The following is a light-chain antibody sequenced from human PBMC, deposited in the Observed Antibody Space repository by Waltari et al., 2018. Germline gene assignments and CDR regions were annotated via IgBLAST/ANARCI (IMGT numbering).Light chain of an antibody. J-gene: IGLJ2*01. CDR1: SSDFGNYNY. V-gene: IGLV2-14*03. Sequence: QSALTQPASVAGSPGQSITISCTGTSSDFGNYNYVSWYQQHPGKAPKLMIYDVSNRPSVVSNRFSGSKSGNTASLTISGLQAEDEADYYCSSFRSANSGVFGGGTKLTVL. CDR3: SSFRSANSGV. CDR2: DVS.